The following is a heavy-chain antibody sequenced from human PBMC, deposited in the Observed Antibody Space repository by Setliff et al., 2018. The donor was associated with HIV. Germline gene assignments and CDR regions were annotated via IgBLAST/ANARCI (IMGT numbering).Heavy chain of an antibody. CDR1: GGTLSNYV. V-gene: IGHV1-69*13. D-gene: IGHD6-13*01. CDR3: ARDQTGVAAAAFGGGSAWSDEGFDI. J-gene: IGHJ3*02. CDR2: IIPMYNIP. Sequence: SVKVSCKTSGGTLSNYVITWVRQAPGQGLEWMGMIIPMYNIPAYTRKFQGRVTFTADESTSTAYMELSSLSSEDTAVYYCARDQTGVAAAAFGGGSAWSDEGFDIWGQGTMVTVSS.